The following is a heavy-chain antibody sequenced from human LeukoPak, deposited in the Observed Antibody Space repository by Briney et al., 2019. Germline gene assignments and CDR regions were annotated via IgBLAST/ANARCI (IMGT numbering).Heavy chain of an antibody. CDR2: NYYSGST. V-gene: IGHV4-38-2*01. CDR3: ARVLMDRSGCIDY. D-gene: IGHD6-19*01. J-gene: IGHJ4*02. CDR1: GYFIGSGYY. Sequence: SETLSLTCAVSGYFIGSGYYWGWIRQPPGKGLEWIGSNYYSGSTYYNPSLKSRVTISVDTSKNQFSLKLNSVTAADTAVYYCARVLMDRSGCIDYWGQGTLVTVSS.